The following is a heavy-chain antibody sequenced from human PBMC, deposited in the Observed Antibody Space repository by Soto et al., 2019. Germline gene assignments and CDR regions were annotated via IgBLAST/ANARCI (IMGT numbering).Heavy chain of an antibody. CDR3: GRCSSTSCHLGADY. CDR2: ISYDGSDQ. Sequence: QVQLVESGGGVVQPGRSLRLSCAASGFTFSTYAMHWVHQAPGKGLEWVALISYDGSDQYYADSVKGRFTISRDNSKNTLYLQMNSLRTEDTAVYYCGRCSSTSCHLGADYWGQGTLVTVSS. V-gene: IGHV3-30-3*01. CDR1: GFTFSTYA. J-gene: IGHJ4*02. D-gene: IGHD2-2*01.